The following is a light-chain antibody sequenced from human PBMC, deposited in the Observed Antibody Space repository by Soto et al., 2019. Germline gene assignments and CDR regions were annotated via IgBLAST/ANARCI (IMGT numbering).Light chain of an antibody. CDR3: SSYAGSNNFGV. V-gene: IGLV2-8*01. CDR2: EVS. CDR1: SSDVGGYNY. Sequence: QSALTQPPPASGSPGQSVTISCTGTSSDVGGYNYVPWYQQHPGKAPKLMIYEVSKRPSGVPDRFSGSKSGNTASLTVSGLQAEDEADYYCSSYAGSNNFGVFGTGTKVTVL. J-gene: IGLJ1*01.